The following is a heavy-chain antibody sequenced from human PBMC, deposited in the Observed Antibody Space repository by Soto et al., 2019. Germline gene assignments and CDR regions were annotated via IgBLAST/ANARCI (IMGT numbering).Heavy chain of an antibody. D-gene: IGHD3-3*02. CDR2: IYYSGST. V-gene: IGHV4-39*01. Sequence: PSETLSLTCTVSGGSISSSSYYWGWIRQPPGKGLEWIGSIYYSGSTYYNPSLKSRVTISVDTSKNQFSLKLSSVTAADTAVYYCASLPGGTIFGVVVYYFDYWGQGTLVNVSS. CDR1: GGSISSSSYY. J-gene: IGHJ4*02. CDR3: ASLPGGTIFGVVVYYFDY.